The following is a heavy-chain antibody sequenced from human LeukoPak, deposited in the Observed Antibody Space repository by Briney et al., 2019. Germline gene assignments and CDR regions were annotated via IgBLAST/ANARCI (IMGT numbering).Heavy chain of an antibody. CDR3: ARMRPLRFLEWSNYYYYGMDV. Sequence: ASVKASCKASGYTFTSYDINWVRQATGQGLEWMGWMNPNSGNTGYAQKFQGRVTMTRNTSISTAYMELSSLRSEDTAVYYCARMRPLRFLEWSNYYYYGMDVWGQGTTVTVSS. CDR2: MNPNSGNT. CDR1: GYTFTSYD. J-gene: IGHJ6*02. D-gene: IGHD3-3*01. V-gene: IGHV1-8*01.